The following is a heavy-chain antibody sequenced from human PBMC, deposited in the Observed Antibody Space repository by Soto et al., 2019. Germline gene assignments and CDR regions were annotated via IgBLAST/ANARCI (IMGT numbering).Heavy chain of an antibody. V-gene: IGHV5-10-1*01. J-gene: IGHJ6*02. Sequence: GESLKISCKGSGYSFTSYWISWVRQMPGKGLEWMGRIDPSDSYTNYSPSFQGHVTISANKSISTAYLQWSSLKASDTAMYYCARTPRIAAAGTHHYYGMDVWGQGTTVTVSS. CDR3: ARTPRIAAAGTHHYYGMDV. CDR2: IDPSDSYT. CDR1: GYSFTSYW. D-gene: IGHD6-13*01.